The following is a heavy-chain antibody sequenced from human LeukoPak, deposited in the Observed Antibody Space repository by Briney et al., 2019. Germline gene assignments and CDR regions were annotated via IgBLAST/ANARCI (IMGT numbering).Heavy chain of an antibody. D-gene: IGHD2-15*01. Sequence: GGSLSLSCAGSWFSFSTYSMNWVRQPAGKGLEWVSSISSSSSYIYHADSVKGRFTISRYNAKYSLYLQMNSLRAEDTAVYYCARDRGARIVVVVAATPYYGMDVGGQGTTVTVSS. V-gene: IGHV3-21*01. CDR3: ARDRGARIVVVVAATPYYGMDV. J-gene: IGHJ6*02. CDR1: WFSFSTYS. CDR2: ISSSSSYI.